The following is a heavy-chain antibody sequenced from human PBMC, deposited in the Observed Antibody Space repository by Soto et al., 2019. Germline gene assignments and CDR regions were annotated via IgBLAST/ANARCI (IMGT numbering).Heavy chain of an antibody. CDR3: ATGLDQGDYVDSFGT. D-gene: IGHD4-17*01. CDR1: GFTFSDYY. Sequence: GSLRLSCAASGFTFSDYYMNWIRQAPGKGLEWVSYISRTGSTIYYAGSVKGRVAISRDNSKKSLYLQMNSLRAEDTAVYYCATGLDQGDYVDSFGTWGQGTLVTVSS. V-gene: IGHV3-11*01. CDR2: ISRTGSTI. J-gene: IGHJ5*02.